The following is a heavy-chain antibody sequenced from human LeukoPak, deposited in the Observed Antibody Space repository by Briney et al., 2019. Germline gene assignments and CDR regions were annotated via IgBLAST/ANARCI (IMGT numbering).Heavy chain of an antibody. J-gene: IGHJ5*02. CDR2: MYYSGST. Sequence: SETLSLTCTVSGGSISNNNYYWGWIRQPPGKGLEWIGTMYYSGSTYYNPSLKSRVTKSVDTSKNQFSLKLSSVTAADTAVYYCARRRFGDPGADPWGQGTLVTVSS. D-gene: IGHD3-10*01. CDR1: GGSISNNNYY. V-gene: IGHV4-39*01. CDR3: ARRRFGDPGADP.